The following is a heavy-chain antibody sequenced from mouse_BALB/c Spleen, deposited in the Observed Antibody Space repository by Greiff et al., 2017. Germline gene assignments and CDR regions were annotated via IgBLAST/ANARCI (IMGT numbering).Heavy chain of an antibody. Sequence: EVHLVESGGGLVQPGGSLKLSCAASGFTFSSYTMSWVRQTPEKRLEWVAYISNGGGSTYYPDTVKGRFTISRDNAKNTLYLQMSSLKSEDTAMYYCARHLGYGKNYAMDYWGQGTSVTVSS. CDR2: ISNGGGST. D-gene: IGHD1-1*01. J-gene: IGHJ4*01. CDR3: ARHLGYGKNYAMDY. V-gene: IGHV5-12-2*01. CDR1: GFTFSSYT.